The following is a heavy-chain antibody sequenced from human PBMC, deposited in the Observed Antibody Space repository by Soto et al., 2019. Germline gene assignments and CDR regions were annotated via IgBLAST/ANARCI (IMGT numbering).Heavy chain of an antibody. CDR1: GGSFSGYY. CDR3: ASLNYDYGRKYFDS. D-gene: IGHD4-17*01. Sequence: PSETLSLTCAVYGGSFSGYYWGWIRQPPGKGLEWIGAIYYSGTTYYNPSLKTRVSLFLHTSENQFSLRLTSVTAADTAVYFCASLNYDYGRKYFDSWGHGTLVTVSS. V-gene: IGHV4-34*01. J-gene: IGHJ4*01. CDR2: IYYSGTT.